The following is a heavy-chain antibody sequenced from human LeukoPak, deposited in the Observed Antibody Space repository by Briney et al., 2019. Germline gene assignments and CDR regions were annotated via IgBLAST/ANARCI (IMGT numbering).Heavy chain of an antibody. V-gene: IGHV1-18*01. CDR1: GNTFSNYG. J-gene: IGHJ4*02. CDR3: ARDQGYTSEWLDY. CDR2: ISGFNGYT. D-gene: IGHD6-19*01. Sequence: GASVKVSCKASGNTFSNYGINWVRQAPGQGLEWMGWISGFNGYTRYAQNLQGRVTMTTDTSTSTAYMELRSLISDDTAVYYCARDQGYTSEWLDYWGQGTLVTVSS.